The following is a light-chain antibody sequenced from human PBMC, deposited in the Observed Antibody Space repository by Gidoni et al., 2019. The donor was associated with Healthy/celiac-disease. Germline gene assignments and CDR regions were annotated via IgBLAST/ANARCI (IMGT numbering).Light chain of an antibody. CDR2: KDS. J-gene: IGLJ1*01. Sequence: SYALTQPPSVSVSPGKTARITCSGDALPKQYAYWYQQKPGQAPVLVIYKDSERPSGIPERFSGSSSGTTVTLTISGVQAEDEADYYCQSADSSGTYVFGTGTKVTVL. CDR3: QSADSSGTYV. V-gene: IGLV3-25*02. CDR1: ALPKQY.